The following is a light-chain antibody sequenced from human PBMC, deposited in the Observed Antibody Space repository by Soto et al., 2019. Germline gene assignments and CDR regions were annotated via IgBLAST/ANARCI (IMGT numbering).Light chain of an antibody. CDR1: QSVSSY. CDR2: TAS. CDR3: QQYSRAPIT. Sequence: EIVLKQSPATLSFSTGERATLSCRASQSVSSYLAWYQQKPGQAPRLLIYTASRRATGIPDRFSGSGSGTDFTLTISRLEPEDSAVYYCQQYSRAPITFGQGTRLEIK. V-gene: IGKV3-20*01. J-gene: IGKJ5*01.